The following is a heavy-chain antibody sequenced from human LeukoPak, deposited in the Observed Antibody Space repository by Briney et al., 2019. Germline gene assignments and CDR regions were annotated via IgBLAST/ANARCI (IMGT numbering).Heavy chain of an antibody. CDR1: GFTFNNYA. Sequence: PGGSLRLSCAASGFTFNNYAMNWVRQAPGKGLEWVSAISGGGRSTYYAGSVKGRFTISRDNSKNTLYLQMNSLRAEDTAVYYCARGAGYNYPYYFDYWGQGTLVTVSS. CDR2: ISGGGRST. J-gene: IGHJ4*02. CDR3: ARGAGYNYPYYFDY. D-gene: IGHD5-24*01. V-gene: IGHV3-23*01.